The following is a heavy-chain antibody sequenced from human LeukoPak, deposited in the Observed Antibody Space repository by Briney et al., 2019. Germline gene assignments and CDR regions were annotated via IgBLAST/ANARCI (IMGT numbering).Heavy chain of an antibody. Sequence: GESLKIPCAGYGYTFSTYYIGWVRQMPRKGLEWMAIIHPGGSDIRYSPSFQGQVTISADKYINTAYLQWTSLKASDTAMYYCATYNTVWPVFWGLGTLVTVSS. D-gene: IGHD3-10*01. CDR3: ATYNTVWPVF. V-gene: IGHV5-51*01. J-gene: IGHJ4*02. CDR1: GYTFSTYY. CDR2: IHPGGSDI.